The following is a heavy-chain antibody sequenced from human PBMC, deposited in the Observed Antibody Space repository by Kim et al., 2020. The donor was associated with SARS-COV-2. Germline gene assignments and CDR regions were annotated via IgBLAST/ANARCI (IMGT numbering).Heavy chain of an antibody. D-gene: IGHD4-4*01. V-gene: IGHV3-7*01. Sequence: KYYVDSVKGRFTISRDNAKNSLYLQMNSLRAEDTAVYYCACYRRKQFDYWGQGTLVTVSS. CDR2: K. J-gene: IGHJ4*02. CDR3: ACYRRKQFDY.